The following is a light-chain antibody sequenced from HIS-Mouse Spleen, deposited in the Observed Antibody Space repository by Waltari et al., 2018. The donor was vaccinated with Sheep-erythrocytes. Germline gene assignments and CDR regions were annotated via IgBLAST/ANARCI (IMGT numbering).Light chain of an antibody. Sequence: QSALTQPRSVSGSPGQSVTISCTGTSSDVGGYNYVSWYQQHPGKAPKLMIYDVSKRPSGIPGRFSGSNSGNTATLTISGTQAMDEADYYCQAWDNSTAEVVFGGGTKLTVL. CDR1: SSDVGGYNY. CDR2: DVS. CDR3: QAWDNSTAEVV. V-gene: IGLV2-11*01. J-gene: IGLJ2*01.